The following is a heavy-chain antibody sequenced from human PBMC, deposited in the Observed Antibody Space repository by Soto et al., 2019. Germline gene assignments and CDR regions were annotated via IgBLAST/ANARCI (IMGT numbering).Heavy chain of an antibody. V-gene: IGHV4-31*03. J-gene: IGHJ4*02. D-gene: IGHD6-6*01. CDR3: ARTYSSSSHFDY. Sequence: PSETLYLTCTVSGGSISSGGYYWSWIRQHPGKGLEWIGYIYYSGSTYYNPSLKSRVTISVDTSKNQFSLKLSSVTAADTAVYYCARTYSSSSHFDYWGQGTLVTVSS. CDR2: IYYSGST. CDR1: GGSISSGGYY.